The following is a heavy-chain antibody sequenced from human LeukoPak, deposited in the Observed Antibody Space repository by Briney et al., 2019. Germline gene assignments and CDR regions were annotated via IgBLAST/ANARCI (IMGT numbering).Heavy chain of an antibody. CDR2: IYYSGST. Sequence: SETLSLTCTVSGGSISSGDYYWSWIRQPPGKGLEWIGYIYYSGSTYYNPSLKSRVTISVDTSKNQFSLKLSSVTAADTAVYYCASGWYPSPVGDYFDYWGQGTLVTVSS. CDR1: GGSISSGDYY. V-gene: IGHV4-30-4*01. CDR3: ASGWYPSPVGDYFDY. J-gene: IGHJ4*02. D-gene: IGHD6-19*01.